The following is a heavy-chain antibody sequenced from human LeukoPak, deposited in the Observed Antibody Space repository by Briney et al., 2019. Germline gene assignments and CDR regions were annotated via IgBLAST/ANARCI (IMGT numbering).Heavy chain of an antibody. CDR1: GFTVSSNY. V-gene: IGHV3-66*01. Sequence: PGGSLRLSCAASGFTVSSNYMSWVRQAPGKGLEWVSVIYSGGSTYYADSVKGRFTISRDNSKNTLYLQMNSLRAEDTAVYYCASLNDSSGYYYNYYYGMDVWGQGTTVTVSS. CDR3: ASLNDSSGYYYNYYYGMDV. J-gene: IGHJ6*02. D-gene: IGHD3-22*01. CDR2: IYSGGST.